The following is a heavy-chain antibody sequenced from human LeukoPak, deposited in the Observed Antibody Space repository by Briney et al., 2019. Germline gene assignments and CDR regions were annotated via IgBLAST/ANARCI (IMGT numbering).Heavy chain of an antibody. V-gene: IGHV4-39*01. Sequence: SETLSLTCTVSGGTISSSSYYWGWIRQPQGQGLEWIGSLYYSGSTYSNPSLKRRVTISVDTSKNQFSLQLSSVTAADTAVYYCARRQWLGGYYFDYWGQGTLVTVSS. CDR1: GGTISSSSYY. D-gene: IGHD6-19*01. CDR2: LYYSGST. J-gene: IGHJ4*02. CDR3: ARRQWLGGYYFDY.